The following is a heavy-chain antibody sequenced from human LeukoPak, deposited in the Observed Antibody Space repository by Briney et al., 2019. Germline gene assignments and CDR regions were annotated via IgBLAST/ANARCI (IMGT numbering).Heavy chain of an antibody. Sequence: GGSLRLSCVASGFTFSSYAMSWVRQAPGKGLEWVSTISGSGGTTYYADSVKGRFTISRDNSKNTLYLQMNSLRAEDTALYYCAKTLYSSSWYGLFDYWGQGTLVSVSS. CDR2: ISGSGGTT. V-gene: IGHV3-23*01. CDR3: AKTLYSSSWYGLFDY. D-gene: IGHD6-13*01. CDR1: GFTFSSYA. J-gene: IGHJ4*02.